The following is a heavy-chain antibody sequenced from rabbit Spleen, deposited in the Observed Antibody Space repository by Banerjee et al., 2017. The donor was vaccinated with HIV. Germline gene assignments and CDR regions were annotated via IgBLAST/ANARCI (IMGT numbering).Heavy chain of an antibody. CDR3: ARDTGSSFSSYGRDL. CDR2: FYTGSGSN. D-gene: IGHD8-1*01. J-gene: IGHJ6*01. CDR1: GFSFSSSYW. Sequence: LEESGGGLVQPAGALALPCTASGFSFSSSYWICWVRQAPGKGLVLIACFYTGSGSNYRAAGAKGRFTCSKASSTTVTLEMTSLTVADTATYFCARDTGSSFSSYGRDLGGQGTLVTVS. V-gene: IGHV1S45*01.